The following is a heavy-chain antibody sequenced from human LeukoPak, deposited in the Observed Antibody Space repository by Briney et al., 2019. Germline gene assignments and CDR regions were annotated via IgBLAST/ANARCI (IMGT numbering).Heavy chain of an antibody. D-gene: IGHD1-14*01. J-gene: IGHJ4*02. CDR3: ARRGVQHRNQDLFDY. CDR1: GYTFTRYY. CDR2: INPSGGST. V-gene: IGHV1-46*01. Sequence: ASVKVCCKASGYTFTRYYMHWVRQAPGQGLEWMGIINPSGGSTSYAQKFQGRVTMARDMSTSTVYMELSSLRSEDTAVYYCARRGVQHRNQDLFDYWGQGTLVTVSS.